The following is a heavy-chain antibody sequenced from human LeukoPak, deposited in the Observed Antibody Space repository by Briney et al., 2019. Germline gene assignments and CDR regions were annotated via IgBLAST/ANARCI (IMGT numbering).Heavy chain of an antibody. CDR3: AKDADVDIVSTSPPNWFDT. V-gene: IGHV3-23*01. CDR2: ISGSGGST. J-gene: IGHJ5*02. CDR1: GFTFSSYA. D-gene: IGHD5/OR15-5a*01. Sequence: GGSLRLSCAASGFTFSSYAMSWVRQAPGKGLEWVSAISGSGGSTYYADSVKGRFTISRDNAKNSLYLQMNSLRAEDTAVYYCAKDADVDIVSTSPPNWFDTWGQGTLVTVSS.